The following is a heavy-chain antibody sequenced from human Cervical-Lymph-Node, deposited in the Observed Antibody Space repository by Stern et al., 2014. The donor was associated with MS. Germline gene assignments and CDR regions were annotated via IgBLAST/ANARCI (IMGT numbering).Heavy chain of an antibody. V-gene: IGHV4-31*03. CDR3: ARGDYDFWSGYPLYYGMDV. CDR2: IYYSGST. D-gene: IGHD3-3*01. Sequence: QVQLQESGPGLVKPSQTLSLTCTVSGGSISSGGYYWSWIRQHPGKGLEWIGYIYYSGSTYYNPSLKSRVTISVDTSKNQFSLKLSSVTAADTAVYYCARGDYDFWSGYPLYYGMDVWGQGTTVTVSS. CDR1: GGSISSGGYY. J-gene: IGHJ6*02.